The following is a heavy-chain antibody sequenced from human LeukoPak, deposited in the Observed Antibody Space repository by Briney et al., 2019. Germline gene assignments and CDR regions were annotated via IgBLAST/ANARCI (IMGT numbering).Heavy chain of an antibody. CDR2: INHSGST. V-gene: IGHV4-34*01. J-gene: IGHJ4*02. D-gene: IGHD3-22*01. CDR3: ARYYYDSSGSY. CDR1: GGSISSYY. Sequence: SETLSLTCTVSGGSISSYYWSWIRQPPGEGLEWIGEINHSGSTHYNPSLKSRVTISVDTSQKQFSLRLTSVTAADTAVYYCARYYYDSSGSYWGQGTLVTVSS.